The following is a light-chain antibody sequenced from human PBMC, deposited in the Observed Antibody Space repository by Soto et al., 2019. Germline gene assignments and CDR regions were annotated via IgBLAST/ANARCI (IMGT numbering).Light chain of an antibody. V-gene: IGLV2-8*01. CDR1: SSDVGGYNF. J-gene: IGLJ2*01. CDR2: EVS. Sequence: QSVLTQPPSASGSPGQSVTISCTGTSSDVGGYNFVSWYQQHPGKPPKLMIYEVSERPSGVPDRFSGSKSGNTASLTVSGLQAEDEADYYCSSYAGSNIVVFGGGTKLTVL. CDR3: SSYAGSNIVV.